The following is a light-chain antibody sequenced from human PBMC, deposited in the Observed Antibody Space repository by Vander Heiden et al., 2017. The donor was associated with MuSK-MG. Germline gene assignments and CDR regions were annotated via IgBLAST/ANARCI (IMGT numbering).Light chain of an antibody. CDR3: QVWDSSSDHRVVV. J-gene: IGLJ2*01. V-gene: IGLV3-21*02. Sequence: SYVLTQPPSVSGAPGQTARITCGGNNSGSKSVDWYRQKPGQAPGLVVYDDSDRPSGIPERFSGSNSGNTATLTISRVEAGDEADYYCQVWDSSSDHRVVVFGGGTKLTVL. CDR2: DDS. CDR1: NSGSKS.